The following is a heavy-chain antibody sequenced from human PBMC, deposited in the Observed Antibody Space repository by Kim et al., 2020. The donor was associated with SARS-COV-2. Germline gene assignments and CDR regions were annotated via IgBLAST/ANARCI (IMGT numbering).Heavy chain of an antibody. V-gene: IGHV3-33*01. CDR1: GFTFSNYG. D-gene: IGHD5-12*01. J-gene: IGHJ4*02. Sequence: GGSLRLSCAASGFTFSNYGMHWVRQAPGKGLEWVTVIWYDGTNKYYADSVKGRFTISRDNSKNTLYLQLNSLRAEDTAVYYCARDKAGYGGYERFDYWGQGTLVTVSS. CDR2: IWYDGTNK. CDR3: ARDKAGYGGYERFDY.